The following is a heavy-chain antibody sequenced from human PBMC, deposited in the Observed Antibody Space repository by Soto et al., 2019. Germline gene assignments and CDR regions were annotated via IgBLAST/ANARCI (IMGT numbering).Heavy chain of an antibody. D-gene: IGHD1-26*01. CDR3: ARVPWGYYMDV. J-gene: IGHJ6*03. CDR1: GFTFSSYS. V-gene: IGHV3-48*01. Sequence: GGSLRLSCAASGFTFSSYSMNWVRQAPGKGLEWVSYISSSSSTIYYADSVKGRFTISRDNAKNSLYLQMNSLRAEDTAVYYCARVPWGYYMDVWGKGTTVTVSS. CDR2: ISSSSSTI.